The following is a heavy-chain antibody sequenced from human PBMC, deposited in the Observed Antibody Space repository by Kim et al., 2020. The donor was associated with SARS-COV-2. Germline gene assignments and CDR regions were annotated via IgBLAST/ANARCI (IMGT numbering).Heavy chain of an antibody. Sequence: SETLSLTCTVSGGSISSSSYYWGWSRQPPGKGLEWIGSIYYSGSTYYNPSLKSRVTISVDTSKNQFSLKLSSVTAADTAVYYCARSHAHDTAAGTPDYWGQGTLVTVSS. J-gene: IGHJ4*02. CDR1: GGSISSSSYY. CDR3: ARSHAHDTAAGTPDY. V-gene: IGHV4-39*01. D-gene: IGHD6-13*01. CDR2: IYYSGST.